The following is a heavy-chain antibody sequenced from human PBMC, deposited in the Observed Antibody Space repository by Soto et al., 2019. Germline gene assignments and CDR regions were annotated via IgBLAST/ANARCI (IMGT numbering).Heavy chain of an antibody. Sequence: GGSLRLSCAASGFTFSSYWMHWVRQAPGKGLVWVSRINSDGSSTRYADSVKGRFTISRDNAKDTLYLQMNSLRAEDAAVYYCVRGSGVADYWGQGTLVTVSS. V-gene: IGHV3-74*01. CDR1: GFTFSSYW. CDR2: INSDGSST. D-gene: IGHD2-8*01. J-gene: IGHJ4*02. CDR3: VRGSGVADY.